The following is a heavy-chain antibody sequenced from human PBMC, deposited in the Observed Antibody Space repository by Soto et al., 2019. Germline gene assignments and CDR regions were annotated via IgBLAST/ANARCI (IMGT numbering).Heavy chain of an antibody. D-gene: IGHD6-19*01. V-gene: IGHV3-48*02. J-gene: IGHJ6*02. CDR1: GFTFSSYS. CDR3: AREAGAVYYYGMDV. CDR2: ISSSSSTI. Sequence: GSLRLSCAASGFTFSSYSMNWVRQAPGKGLEWVSYISSSSSTIYYADSVKGRFTISRDNAKNSLYLQMNSLRDEDTAVYYCAREAGAVYYYGMDVWGQGTTVTVSS.